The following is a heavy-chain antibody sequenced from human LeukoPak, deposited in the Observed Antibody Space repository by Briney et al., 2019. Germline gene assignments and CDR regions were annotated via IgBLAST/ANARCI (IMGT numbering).Heavy chain of an antibody. CDR2: ISDGGGST. CDR1: GFTFSSYA. Sequence: GGSLRLSCAASGFTFSSYAMSWVRQAPGKGLEWVSIISDGGGSTYYSDSVKGRFTISRDNSKNTLYLQMNSLRAEDTAVYYCVKSRATGTSRSLDYWGQGTLDTVSS. V-gene: IGHV3-23*01. CDR3: VKSRATGTSRSLDY. J-gene: IGHJ4*02. D-gene: IGHD3-3*01.